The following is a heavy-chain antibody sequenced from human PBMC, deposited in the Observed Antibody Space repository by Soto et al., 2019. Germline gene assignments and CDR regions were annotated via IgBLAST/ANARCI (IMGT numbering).Heavy chain of an antibody. V-gene: IGHV4-30-4*01. CDR2: IYYSGST. CDR1: GVSISRGDYY. D-gene: IGHD3-3*01. J-gene: IGHJ5*02. CDR3: ARAGTYDFWSGYTPQRFDP. Sequence: SETLSLTCTVSGVSISRGDYYWSWIRQPTGKGLEWIGYIYYSGSTYYNPSLKSRVTISVDTSKNQFSLKLSSVTAADTAVYYCARAGTYDFWSGYTPQRFDPWGQGTLVTVSS.